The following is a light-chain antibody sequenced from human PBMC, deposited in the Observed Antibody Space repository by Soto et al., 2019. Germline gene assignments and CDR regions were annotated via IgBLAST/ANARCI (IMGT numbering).Light chain of an antibody. V-gene: IGKV1-5*01. CDR1: QSISSW. CDR3: QQYYRHFMLP. CDR2: DAS. Sequence: DIQMTQSPSTLSASVGDRVTITCRASQSISSWLAWYQQKPGQAPKLLLYDASRLESGVQARFSGSGPGTQGTGTISILQPGDVAYYYCQQYYRHFMLPFGEGTKLELQ. J-gene: IGKJ2*01.